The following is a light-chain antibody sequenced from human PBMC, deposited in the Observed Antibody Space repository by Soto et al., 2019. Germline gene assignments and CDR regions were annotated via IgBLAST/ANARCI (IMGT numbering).Light chain of an antibody. CDR2: KAS. V-gene: IGKV1-5*03. CDR1: QSISSW. Sequence: DIHINRSAASRVAKECSTVTITYLASQSISSWLAWYQQKPGKAPKLLIYKASSLESGVPSRFSGSVSGTEFTLTISCRQPDDFATYFCQPLNSYPQTFAQGTRLEIK. CDR3: QPLNSYPQT. J-gene: IGKJ5*01.